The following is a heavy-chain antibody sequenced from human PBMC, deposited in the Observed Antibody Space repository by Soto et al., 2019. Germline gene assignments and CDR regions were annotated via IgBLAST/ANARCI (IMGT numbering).Heavy chain of an antibody. CDR2: FIPIFGTA. V-gene: IGHV1-69*06. CDR3: AREVVERGPKVGTPGSYFDL. Sequence: QAQLMQSGAEVTKPGASVKFSCKASEGTFSSYAISWVRQAPGQGLEWMGGFIPIFGTANNAQKCQGRVTITADKSTSEAYMELSSLGTEETAVYYRAREVVERGPKVGTPGSYFDLWGRGTLVTVS. J-gene: IGHJ2*01. CDR1: EGTFSSYA. D-gene: IGHD1-26*01.